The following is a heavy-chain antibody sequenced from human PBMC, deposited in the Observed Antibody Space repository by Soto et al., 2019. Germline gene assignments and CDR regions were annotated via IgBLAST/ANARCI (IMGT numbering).Heavy chain of an antibody. CDR1: GYTFTAYT. CDR3: ARDIGSHYLPIDY. V-gene: IGHV1-18*01. D-gene: IGHD3-10*01. Sequence: ASVKVSCKGSGYTFTAYTIIWVRQAAGQGLEWMGWISPNNGDTGSAQSLQGRLTMTTDTSTATVYMELRGLTSDDTAVYYCARDIGSHYLPIDYWGQGTLVTVSS. J-gene: IGHJ4*02. CDR2: ISPNNGDT.